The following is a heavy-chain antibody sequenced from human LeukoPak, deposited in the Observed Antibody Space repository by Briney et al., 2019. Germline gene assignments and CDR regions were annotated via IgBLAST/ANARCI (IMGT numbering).Heavy chain of an antibody. Sequence: GGSLRLSCAASGFTFSYYTMSWVRQAPGKGLEWVANIKQGGSEKYYVDSVKGRFTISRDNAKNSLYLQMNSLRAEDTAVYYCARADYDYVWGSYRQYYFDYWGQGTLVTVSS. D-gene: IGHD3-16*02. V-gene: IGHV3-7*01. CDR2: IKQGGSEK. CDR1: GFTFSYYT. CDR3: ARADYDYVWGSYRQYYFDY. J-gene: IGHJ4*02.